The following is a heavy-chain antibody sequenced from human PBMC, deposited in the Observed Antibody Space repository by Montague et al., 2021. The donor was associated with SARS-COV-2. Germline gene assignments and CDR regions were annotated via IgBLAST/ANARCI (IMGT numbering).Heavy chain of an antibody. CDR3: ARGVFSWVLFVFIRGYYFDY. CDR2: ISHPGST. CDR1: TESINGYY. Sequence: SETLSLTCAVYTESINGYYWTWIRQPPGKGLEWIGDISHPGSTKYNPSLKSRVTISVDTSRKQVSLRLSSVTAADTATYYCARGVFSWVLFVFIRGYYFDYWGQGTMVAVSS. D-gene: IGHD3-10*01. J-gene: IGHJ4*02. V-gene: IGHV4-34*01.